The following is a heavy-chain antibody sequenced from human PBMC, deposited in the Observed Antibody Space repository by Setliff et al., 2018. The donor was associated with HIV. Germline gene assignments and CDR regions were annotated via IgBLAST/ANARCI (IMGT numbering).Heavy chain of an antibody. CDR2: IYYTGIT. CDR3: ARELYGGNSRPFDY. V-gene: IGHV4-59*02. D-gene: IGHD1-26*01. Sequence: TLSLTCSVSGGSVISYLWHWFRQPPGKGLEWIGYIYYTGITDYNPSLEGRLTISVDTSKNQVSLKLKSVTTADTAVYYCARELYGGNSRPFDYWGQGALVTVSS. J-gene: IGHJ4*02. CDR1: GGSVISYL.